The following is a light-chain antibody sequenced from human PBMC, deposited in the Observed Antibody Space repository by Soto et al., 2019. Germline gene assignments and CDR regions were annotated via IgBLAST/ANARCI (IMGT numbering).Light chain of an antibody. J-gene: IGLJ3*02. CDR2: NNN. V-gene: IGLV1-44*01. Sequence: QSVLTQPPSASGTPGQRVTISCSGSTSNIGRNTVNWYQQLPGTAPKVLIYNNNQRPSGVPDRFSGSKSGTAASLAISGLRSEDEADYYCAVWDDSLHGVFGGGTKLTVL. CDR3: AVWDDSLHGV. CDR1: TSNIGRNT.